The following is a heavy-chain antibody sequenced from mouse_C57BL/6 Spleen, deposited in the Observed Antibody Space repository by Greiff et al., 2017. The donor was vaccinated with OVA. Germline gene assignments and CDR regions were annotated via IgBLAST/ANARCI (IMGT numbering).Heavy chain of an antibody. J-gene: IGHJ2*01. CDR1: GYAFSSYW. D-gene: IGHD1-1*01. CDR2: IYPGDGDT. Sequence: VKLQESGAELVKPGASVKISCKASGYAFSSYWMNWVKQRPGKGLEWIGQIYPGDGDTNYNGKFKGKATLTADKSSSTAYMQLSSLTSEDSAVYFCARNYGSSYEDFDYWGQGTTLTVSS. V-gene: IGHV1-80*01. CDR3: ARNYGSSYEDFDY.